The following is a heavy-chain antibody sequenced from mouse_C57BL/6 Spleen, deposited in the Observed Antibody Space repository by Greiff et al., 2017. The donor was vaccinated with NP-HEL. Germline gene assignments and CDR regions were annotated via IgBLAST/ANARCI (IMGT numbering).Heavy chain of an antibody. V-gene: IGHV14-1*01. CDR1: GFNIKDYY. CDR3: TTSWGYDYGAWFAY. D-gene: IGHD2-4*01. Sequence: EVQLQQSGAELVRPGASVKLSCTASGFNIKDYYMHWVKQRPEQGLEWIGRIDPEDGDTEYAPKFQGKSTMTADTSSNTAYLQLSSLTSEDTAVYYCTTSWGYDYGAWFAYWGQGTLVTVSA. J-gene: IGHJ3*01. CDR2: IDPEDGDT.